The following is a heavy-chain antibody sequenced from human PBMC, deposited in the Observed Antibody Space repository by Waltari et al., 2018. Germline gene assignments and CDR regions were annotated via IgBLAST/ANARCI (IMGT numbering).Heavy chain of an antibody. CDR2: IYYSGSP. V-gene: IGHV4-59*01. J-gene: IGHJ6*02. CDR1: GGSISSYY. CDR3: ARSPAPAARLSMDV. Sequence: QVQLQESGPGLVKPSETLSLTCTVSGGSISSYYWSWIRQPPGKGLEWIGYIYYSGSPNYNPSLKSRVTISVDTSKNQFSLKLSSVTAADTAVYYCARSPAPAARLSMDVWGQGTTVTVSS. D-gene: IGHD2-2*01.